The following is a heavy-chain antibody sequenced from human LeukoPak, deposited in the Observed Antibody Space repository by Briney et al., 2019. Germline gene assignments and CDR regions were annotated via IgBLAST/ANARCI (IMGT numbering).Heavy chain of an antibody. D-gene: IGHD3-22*01. V-gene: IGHV4-59*08. CDR1: GGSISSYY. J-gene: IGHJ6*02. CDR2: IYYSGST. Sequence: SETLSLTCTVSGGSISSYYWSWIRQPPGKGLEWIGYIYYSGSTNYNPSLKSRVTISVDTSKNQFSLKLSSVTAADTAVYYCARQNLYDGSGYYYGNYYYGMDVWGQGTTVTVSS. CDR3: ARQNLYDGSGYYYGNYYYGMDV.